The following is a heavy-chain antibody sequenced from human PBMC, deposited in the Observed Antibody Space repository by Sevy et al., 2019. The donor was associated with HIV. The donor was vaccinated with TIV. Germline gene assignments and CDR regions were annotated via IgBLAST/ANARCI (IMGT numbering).Heavy chain of an antibody. D-gene: IGHD4-17*01. Sequence: SETLSLTCTVSGGSVSSDFSYWNWVRQPPGKGLEYIGSISYVVTTSYNPSLKSPVTISLDTSKNHFSLKVNSVTAADTAIYYSAKRDYGDYVDYFDPWGQGTLVTVSS. V-gene: IGHV4-61*03. J-gene: IGHJ5*02. CDR1: GGSVSSDFSY. CDR3: AKRDYGDYVDYFDP. CDR2: ISYVVTT.